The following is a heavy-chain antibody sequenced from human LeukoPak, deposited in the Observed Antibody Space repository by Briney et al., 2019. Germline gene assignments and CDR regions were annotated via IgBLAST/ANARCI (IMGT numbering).Heavy chain of an antibody. CDR1: GGSISSYY. Sequence: RASETLSLTCTVSGGSISSYYWSWLRRPPGKGLEWIGYMYYTGSTNYNPSLKSRLTISVDTSKNQFSLRLSSVTAADTAVYYCARDGCPTTKSGCVGNWFDPWGQGTLVTVSS. V-gene: IGHV4-59*01. CDR2: MYYTGST. CDR3: ARDGCPTTKSGCVGNWFDP. J-gene: IGHJ5*02. D-gene: IGHD1-26*01.